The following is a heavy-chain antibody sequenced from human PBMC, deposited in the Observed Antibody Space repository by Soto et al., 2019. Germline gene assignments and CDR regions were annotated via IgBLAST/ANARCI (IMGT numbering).Heavy chain of an antibody. J-gene: IGHJ4*02. D-gene: IGHD3-10*01. CDR1: GGSISSSSYY. CDR2: IYYSGST. V-gene: IGHV4-39*01. Sequence: SETLSLTCTVSGGSISSSSYYWGWIRQPPGKGLEWIGSIYYSGSTYYNPSLKSRVTISVDTSKNQFSLKLSSVTAADTAVYYCARNGGYPFYYYGSGSYYAIDYWGQGTLVTVSS. CDR3: ARNGGYPFYYYGSGSYYAIDY.